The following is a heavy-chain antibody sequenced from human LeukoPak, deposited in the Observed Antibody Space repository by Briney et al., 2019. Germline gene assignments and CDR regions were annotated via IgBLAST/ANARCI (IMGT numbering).Heavy chain of an antibody. J-gene: IGHJ4*02. V-gene: IGHV3-21*01. Sequence: GSLRLSCAASGFTFSSYSMNWVRQAPGKGLEWVSSISSSSSYIYYADSVKGRFTISRDNAKNSLYLQMNNLRAEDTAVYYCARDARVATYNYWGQGTLVTVSS. D-gene: IGHD5-12*01. CDR3: ARDARVATYNY. CDR2: ISSSSSYI. CDR1: GFTFSSYS.